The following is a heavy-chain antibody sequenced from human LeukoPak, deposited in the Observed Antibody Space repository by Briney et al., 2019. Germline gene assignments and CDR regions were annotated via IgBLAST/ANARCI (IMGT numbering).Heavy chain of an antibody. J-gene: IGHJ4*02. V-gene: IGHV3-21*04. CDR3: AKDTVGARGLDY. D-gene: IGHD1-26*01. Sequence: PGGSLRLSCAASGFTFRSYNMNWVRQAPGKRPEWVSSISSSSSYIYYADSVKGRFTISRDNAKNSLYLQMNSLRAEDTAVYYCAKDTVGARGLDYWGQGALVAVSS. CDR2: ISSSSSYI. CDR1: GFTFRSYN.